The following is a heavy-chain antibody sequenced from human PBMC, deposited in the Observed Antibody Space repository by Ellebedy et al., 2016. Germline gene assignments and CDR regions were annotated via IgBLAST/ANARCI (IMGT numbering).Heavy chain of an antibody. CDR3: ARGSTVVDGGHSGFDY. D-gene: IGHD4-23*01. Sequence: SETLSLTXAVSGGSISSGAYSWSWIRQPPGRGLEWIGYIYHSGRTLYNPSLKTRVIMSVDTSKNHFSLHLSSVTAADTAVYYCARGSTVVDGGHSGFDYWGQGTLVTVSS. V-gene: IGHV4-30-2*01. CDR2: IYHSGRT. J-gene: IGHJ4*02. CDR1: GGSISSGAYS.